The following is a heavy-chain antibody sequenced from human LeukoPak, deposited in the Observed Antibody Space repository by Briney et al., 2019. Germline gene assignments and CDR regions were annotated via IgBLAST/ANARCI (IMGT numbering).Heavy chain of an antibody. V-gene: IGHV3-20*04. CDR3: ARGFRDYVWGSYRYSDY. CDR1: GFTFDDYG. J-gene: IGHJ4*02. D-gene: IGHD3-16*02. CDR2: INWNGGST. Sequence: GGSLRLSCAASGFTFDDYGMSWVRQAPGKGLEWVSGINWNGGSTGYADSVKGRFTISRDNAKNSLYLQMNSLRAEDTALYYCARGFRDYVWGSYRYSDYWGQGTLVTVSS.